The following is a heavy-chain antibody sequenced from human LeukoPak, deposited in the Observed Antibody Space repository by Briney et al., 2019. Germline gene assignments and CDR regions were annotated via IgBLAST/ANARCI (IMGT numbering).Heavy chain of an antibody. Sequence: SETLSLTCAVYGGSFSGYYWSWIRRPPGKGLEWIGEINHSGSTNYNPSLKSRVTISVDTSKNQFSLKLSSVTAADTAVYYCARGRIVGTMVRGADYWGQGTLVTVSS. D-gene: IGHD3-10*01. CDR2: INHSGST. J-gene: IGHJ4*02. CDR1: GGSFSGYY. CDR3: ARGRIVGTMVRGADY. V-gene: IGHV4-34*01.